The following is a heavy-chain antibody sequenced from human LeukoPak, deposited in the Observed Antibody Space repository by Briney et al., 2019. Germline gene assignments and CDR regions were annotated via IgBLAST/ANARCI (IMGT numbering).Heavy chain of an antibody. J-gene: IGHJ4*02. Sequence: GGSLRLSCAASGFTFSSYWMHWVRQAPGKGLVWVSRINSDGSSTSYADSVKGRFTISRDNAKNTLYLQMNSLRAEDTAVYYCAGEVGARGMRLDYWGQGTLVTVSS. CDR1: GFTFSSYW. D-gene: IGHD1-26*01. V-gene: IGHV3-74*01. CDR3: AGEVGARGMRLDY. CDR2: INSDGSST.